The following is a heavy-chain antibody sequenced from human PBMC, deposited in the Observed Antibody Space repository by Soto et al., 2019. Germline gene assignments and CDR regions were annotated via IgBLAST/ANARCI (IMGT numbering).Heavy chain of an antibody. D-gene: IGHD2-2*01. CDR1: GFTLSSSS. CDR3: AKKSESRLQLDDFDY. CDR2: ISHDGSIR. V-gene: IGHV3-30*18. J-gene: IGHJ4*02. Sequence: PGGSLRLSCAASGFTLSSSSLHWVRQAPGKGLQWVAVISHDGSIRYYADSVEGRFTISRDDSKNTLYLEMNSLRDEDSAVYYCAKKSESRLQLDDFDYWGQGALVTVS.